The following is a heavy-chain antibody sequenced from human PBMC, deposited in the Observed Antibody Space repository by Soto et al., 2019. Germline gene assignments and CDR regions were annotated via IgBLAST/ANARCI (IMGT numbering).Heavy chain of an antibody. CDR3: AKAADCTNGVCYEDGMDV. CDR1: GFTFSSYG. V-gene: IGHV3-30*18. J-gene: IGHJ6*02. CDR2: ISYDGSNK. Sequence: QVQLVESGGGVVQPGRSLRLSCAASGFTFSSYGMHWVRQAPGKGLEWVAVISYDGSNKYYADSVKGRFTISRDNSKNTLYLQMNRLRAEDTAVYYCAKAADCTNGVCYEDGMDVWGQGTTVTVSS. D-gene: IGHD2-8*01.